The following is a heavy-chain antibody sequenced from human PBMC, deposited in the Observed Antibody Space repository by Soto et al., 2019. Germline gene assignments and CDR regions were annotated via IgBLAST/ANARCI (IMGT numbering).Heavy chain of an antibody. D-gene: IGHD2-2*01. Sequence: GGSLRLSCAASGFTFSSYWMHWVRQAPGKGLVWVSRINSDGSSTSYADSVKGRFTIPRDNAKNTLYLQMNSLRAEDTAVYYCARDFHALPYAFDIWGQGTMVTVSS. CDR2: INSDGSST. V-gene: IGHV3-74*01. CDR1: GFTFSSYW. J-gene: IGHJ3*02. CDR3: ARDFHALPYAFDI.